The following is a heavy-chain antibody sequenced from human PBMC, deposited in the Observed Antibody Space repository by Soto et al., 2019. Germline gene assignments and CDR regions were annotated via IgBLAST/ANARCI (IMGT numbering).Heavy chain of an antibody. CDR1: GFTCSSYW. Sequence: PGRSLRLSCAASGFTCSSYWMHWVRQAPGKEMVWVSRINSDGSSTSYADSVKGRFTISRDNAKNTLYLQMNSLRAEDTAVYYCARDFPHYYYYYGMDVWGQGTTVTVSS. CDR2: INSDGSST. V-gene: IGHV3-74*01. J-gene: IGHJ6*02. CDR3: ARDFPHYYYYYGMDV.